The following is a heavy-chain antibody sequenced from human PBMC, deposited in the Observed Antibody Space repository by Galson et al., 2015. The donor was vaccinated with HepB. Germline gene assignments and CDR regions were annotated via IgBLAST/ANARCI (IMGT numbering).Heavy chain of an antibody. CDR3: ATLRGDSSGWYYSDY. V-gene: IGHV3-33*01. D-gene: IGHD6-19*01. CDR2: IWYDGSNK. CDR1: GFSFRSYG. J-gene: IGHJ4*02. Sequence: SLRLSCAASGFSFRSYGMHWVRQAPGKGLEWVAVIWYDGSNKYYADSVKGRFTISRDNSKNTLFLQMSSLRAEDTAVYYCATLRGDSSGWYYSDYWGREPWSPSPQ.